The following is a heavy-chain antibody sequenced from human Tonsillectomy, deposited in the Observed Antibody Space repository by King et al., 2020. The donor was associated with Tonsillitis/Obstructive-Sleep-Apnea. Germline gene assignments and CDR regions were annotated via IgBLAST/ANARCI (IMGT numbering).Heavy chain of an antibody. Sequence: QDQLVQSGAEVKQPGSSVKVSCKASGGTFSSNAISWVRQAPGHGLEWMGGIIPIFGTANYVQKYQGRVTITADESTSTAYMELSSLRSEDTAVYYCARTVGYCSSTNGLGWFDPWGQGTLVTVSS. CDR3: ARTVGYCSSTNGLGWFDP. D-gene: IGHD2-2*01. CDR1: GGTFSSNA. CDR2: IIPIFGTA. J-gene: IGHJ5*02. V-gene: IGHV1-69*12.